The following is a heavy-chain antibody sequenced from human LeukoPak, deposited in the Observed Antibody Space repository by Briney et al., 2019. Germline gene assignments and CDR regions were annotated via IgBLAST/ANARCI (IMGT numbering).Heavy chain of an antibody. CDR3: ARYTNDAFDI. Sequence: GGSLRLSCAASGFTFSGYAIHWVRHATGEGLEWVSAIGTAGDTYYPGSGKGRFTISRENGKNSLYLQMNSLRAGDTAIYYCARYTNDAFDIWGQGTMVTVSS. J-gene: IGHJ3*02. CDR2: IGTAGDT. CDR1: GFTFSGYA. V-gene: IGHV3-13*01. D-gene: IGHD2-2*02.